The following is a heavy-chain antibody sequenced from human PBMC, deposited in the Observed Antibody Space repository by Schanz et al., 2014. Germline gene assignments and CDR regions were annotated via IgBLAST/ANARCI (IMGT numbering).Heavy chain of an antibody. CDR1: GDSISSAY. V-gene: IGHV4-31*03. CDR2: IYYRGNT. J-gene: IGHJ5*02. CDR3: ARVPEPGWFDT. D-gene: IGHD1-26*01. Sequence: QVQLQESGPGLVEPSQTLSLTCTVSGDSISSAYWSWIRQHPGKGLEWIGFIYYRGNTYYNPSLKSRVSISLDPSKTQSFLNLNSLTAADTAVYYCARVPEPGWFDTWGQGTLVTVSS.